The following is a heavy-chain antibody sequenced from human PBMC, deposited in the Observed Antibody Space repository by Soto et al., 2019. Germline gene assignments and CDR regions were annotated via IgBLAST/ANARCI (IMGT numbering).Heavy chain of an antibody. CDR2: FDPEDGET. CDR3: ATSGLLYGMDV. D-gene: IGHD2-15*01. V-gene: IGHV1-24*01. J-gene: IGHJ6*02. CDR1: GYTITELS. Sequence: GVSVKVSCKVSGYTITELSLHCARQAPGKGLEWMGGFDPEDGETIYAQKFQGRVTMTEDTSTDTAYMNLSSLRSEDTAVYYCATSGLLYGMDVWGQGTTVTVSS.